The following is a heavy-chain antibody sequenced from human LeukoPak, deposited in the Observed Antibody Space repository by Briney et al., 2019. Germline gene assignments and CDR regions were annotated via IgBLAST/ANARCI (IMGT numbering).Heavy chain of an antibody. J-gene: IGHJ3*02. D-gene: IGHD5-24*01. CDR2: IYYSGST. CDR3: ARVGRRDVYNYHPFGASDI. CDR1: GGSISSSSYY. Sequence: PSETLSLTCTVSGGSISSSSYYWGWIRQPPGKGLEWIGSIYYSGSTYYNPSLKSRVTISVDTSKNQFSLKLSSVTAADTAVYYCARVGRRDVYNYHPFGASDIWGQGTMVTVSP. V-gene: IGHV4-39*01.